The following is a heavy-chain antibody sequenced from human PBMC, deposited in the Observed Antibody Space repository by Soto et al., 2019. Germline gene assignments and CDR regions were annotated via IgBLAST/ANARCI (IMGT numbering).Heavy chain of an antibody. V-gene: IGHV3-23*01. CDR1: GCTLSNYA. Sequence: GGSLRLSCAASGCTLSNYAMSWVRQAPGKGLEWVSGVGGSGGGPYYADSVKGRFTISRDHSKKTVYLQMNSLTAEDTAFYSCARLRSAYFTCFDLWGLGTLVTVSS. D-gene: IGHD3-3*01. CDR2: VGGSGGGP. J-gene: IGHJ4*02. CDR3: ARLRSAYFTCFDL.